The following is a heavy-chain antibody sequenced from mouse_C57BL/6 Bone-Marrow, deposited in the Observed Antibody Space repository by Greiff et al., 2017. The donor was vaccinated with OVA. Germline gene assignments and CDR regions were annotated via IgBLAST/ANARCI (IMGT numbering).Heavy chain of an antibody. CDR2: ISDGGSYT. J-gene: IGHJ4*01. V-gene: IGHV5-4*01. CDR1: GFTFSSYA. CDR3: AREVDY. Sequence: EVKLVESGGGLVKPGGSLKLSCAASGFTFSSYAMSCVRQTPEKRLEWVATISDGGSYTYYPDNVKGRFTISRDNAKNNLYLQMSHLKSEDTAMYYCAREVDYWGQGTSVTVSS.